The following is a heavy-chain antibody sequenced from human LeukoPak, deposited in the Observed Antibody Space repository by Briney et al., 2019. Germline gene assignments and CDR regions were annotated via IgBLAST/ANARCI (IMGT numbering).Heavy chain of an antibody. V-gene: IGHV1-18*01. D-gene: IGHD3-3*01. J-gene: IGHJ4*02. CDR2: INTYNGNT. CDR1: GYIFTSYG. CDR3: AREGSGYYRPFDY. Sequence: VASVKVSCKASGYIFTSYGISWVRQAPGQGLEWMGWINTYNGNTKYAQKLQGRVTMTTDTSTSTAYMELRSLRSDDTAVYYCAREGSGYYRPFDYWGQGTLVTVSS.